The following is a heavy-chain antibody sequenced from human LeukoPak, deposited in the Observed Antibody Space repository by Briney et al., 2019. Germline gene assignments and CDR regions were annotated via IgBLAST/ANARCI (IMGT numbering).Heavy chain of an antibody. CDR3: ARGQADIVATMNY. J-gene: IGHJ4*02. D-gene: IGHD5-12*01. V-gene: IGHV4-59*01. CDR2: IYYSGST. Sequence: SAALSLSYTAAGGSISSYFRNWRRPPAGRGLEWIGFIYYSGSTNYNPSLKSRVTISVDTSKNQFSLRLSSVTAADTAVYFCARGQADIVATMNYWGQGTLVTVSS. CDR1: GGSISSYF.